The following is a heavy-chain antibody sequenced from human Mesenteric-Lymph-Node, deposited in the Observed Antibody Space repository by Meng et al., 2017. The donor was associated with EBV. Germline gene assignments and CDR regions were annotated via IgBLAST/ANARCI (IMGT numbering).Heavy chain of an antibody. Sequence: QVQLVQSGAEVKKPGSSVKVSCKASGGTFSSYAISWVRQAPGQGLEWMGGIIPIFGTANYAQKFQGRVTITADKSTSTAYMELSSLRSEDTAVYYCVRDGDGIVPSINFDYWGQGTLVTVSS. V-gene: IGHV1-69*06. CDR1: GGTFSSYA. CDR3: VRDGDGIVPSINFDY. D-gene: IGHD5-12*01. CDR2: IIPIFGTA. J-gene: IGHJ4*02.